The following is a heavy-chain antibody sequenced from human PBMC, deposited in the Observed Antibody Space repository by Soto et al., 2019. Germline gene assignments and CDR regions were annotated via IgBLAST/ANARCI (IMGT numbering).Heavy chain of an antibody. V-gene: IGHV1-69*13. CDR2: IIPIFGTA. CDR3: ATYSSSWYSSNWFDP. CDR1: GSTFSSYA. Sequence: SVKVSCKASGSTFSSYAISWLRQSPGQGLEWMGGIIPIFGTANYAQKFQGRVTITADESTSTAYMELSSLRSEDTAVYYCATYSSSWYSSNWFDPWGQGTLVTVSS. J-gene: IGHJ5*02. D-gene: IGHD6-13*01.